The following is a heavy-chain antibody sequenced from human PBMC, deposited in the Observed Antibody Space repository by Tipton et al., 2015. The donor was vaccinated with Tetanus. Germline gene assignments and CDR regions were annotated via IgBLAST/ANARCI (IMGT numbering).Heavy chain of an antibody. CDR2: IWFNGRNK. CDR1: GFTFSSYG. CDR3: ARERGYSGYGIYYYYGMDV. D-gene: IGHD5-12*01. J-gene: IGHJ6*02. Sequence: SLRLSCTASGFTFSSYGMHWVRQAPGKGLEWVAVIWFNGRNKYYADPVKGRFTISRDNSKNTVYLQMSTLRVEDTAVYYCARERGYSGYGIYYYYGMDVWGQGTTVTVSS. V-gene: IGHV3-33*01.